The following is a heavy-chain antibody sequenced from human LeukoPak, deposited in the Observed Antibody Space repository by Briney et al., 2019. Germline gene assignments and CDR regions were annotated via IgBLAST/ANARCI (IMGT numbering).Heavy chain of an antibody. J-gene: IGHJ4*02. V-gene: IGHV3-9*01. Sequence: GGSLRLSCAASGFTFDDYAMHWVRQAPGEGLEWVSGISWNSGSIGYADSVKGRFTISRDNAKNSLYLQMNSLRAEDTALYYCASGPHSSWAGALFDYWGQGTLVTVSS. CDR3: ASGPHSSWAGALFDY. D-gene: IGHD6-13*01. CDR1: GFTFDDYA. CDR2: ISWNSGSI.